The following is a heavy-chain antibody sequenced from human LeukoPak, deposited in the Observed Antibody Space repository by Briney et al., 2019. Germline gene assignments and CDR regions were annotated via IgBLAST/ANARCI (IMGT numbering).Heavy chain of an antibody. CDR1: GFTFSSYA. J-gene: IGHJ6*02. CDR2: ISYDGSNK. CDR3: AQGHYHMDV. Sequence: GSLRLSCAASGFTFSSYAMHWVRQAPGKGLEWVAVISYDGSNKYYADSVKGRFTISRDDSKNTLYLQMNSLRAEDTAVYYCAQGHYHMDVGGHGTTVTVSS. V-gene: IGHV3-30-3*01.